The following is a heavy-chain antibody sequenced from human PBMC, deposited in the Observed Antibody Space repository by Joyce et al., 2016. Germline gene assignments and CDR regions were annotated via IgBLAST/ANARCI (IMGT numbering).Heavy chain of an antibody. J-gene: IGHJ4*02. CDR3: AREKKWLQSPLRYGSDC. CDR1: GGSFSGYY. V-gene: IGHV4-34*02. Sequence: QVQLQQWGAGLLKASETLSLTCGVSGGSFSGYYWSWIRQPPGKGLEWIGEINHRGSTNYNPSLESRVTISVDTSNNQFSLNLTSVTAADTALYYCAREKKWLQSPLRYGSDCWGQGTLVTVSS. D-gene: IGHD5-24*01. CDR2: INHRGST.